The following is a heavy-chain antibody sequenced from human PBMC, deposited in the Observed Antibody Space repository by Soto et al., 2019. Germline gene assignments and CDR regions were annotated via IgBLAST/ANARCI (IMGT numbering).Heavy chain of an antibody. Sequence: QVQLVESGGALVKPGGALRLSCAASGFIFSDYYMGWIRQAPGQGLEWVAYISGRGTIIDSGGSVKGRFTISRDNAKKSLYLQMDSLRVEDTAVYYGARYVDWSSSSPTSPDGLDVWGQGTTVTVYS. CDR1: GFIFSDYY. CDR2: ISGRGTII. CDR3: ARYVDWSSSSPTSPDGLDV. J-gene: IGHJ6*02. D-gene: IGHD6-6*01. V-gene: IGHV3-11*01.